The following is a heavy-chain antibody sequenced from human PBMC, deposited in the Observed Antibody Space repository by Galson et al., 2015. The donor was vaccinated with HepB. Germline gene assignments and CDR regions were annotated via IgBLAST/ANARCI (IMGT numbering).Heavy chain of an antibody. J-gene: IGHJ4*02. CDR3: ATSPRPRS. CDR1: GFTFSSYA. Sequence: SLRLSCAASGFTFSSYAMHWVRQAPGKGLEWVAVISYDGSNKYYADSVKGRFTISRDNSKNTLYLQMNSLRAEDTAVYYCATSPRPRSWGQGTLVTVSS. CDR2: ISYDGSNK. V-gene: IGHV3-30*04.